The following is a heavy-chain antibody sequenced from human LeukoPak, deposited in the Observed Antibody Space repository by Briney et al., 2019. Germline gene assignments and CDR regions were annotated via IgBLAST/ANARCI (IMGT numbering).Heavy chain of an antibody. V-gene: IGHV3-30-3*01. CDR3: ARGLSSYGYFDY. CDR2: ISYDGSNK. Sequence: GGSLRLSCAASGFTFSSYAMHWVRQAPGKGLEWVAVISYDGSNKYYADSVKGRFTISRDNSKNTLYLQMNSLRAEDTAVYCCARGLSSYGYFDYWGQGTLVTVSS. J-gene: IGHJ4*02. D-gene: IGHD5-18*01. CDR1: GFTFSSYA.